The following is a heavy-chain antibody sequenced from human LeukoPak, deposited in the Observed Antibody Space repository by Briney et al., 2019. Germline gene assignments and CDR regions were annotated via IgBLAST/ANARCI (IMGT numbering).Heavy chain of an antibody. Sequence: ASVKVSCKASGYTFTSYGISWVRQAPGQGLEWMGWISAYNGNTNYAQKLQGRVTMTTDTSTSTAYMELRSLRSDDTAVYYCARVGDYGDYGYSWFDPWGQGTLVTVSS. CDR1: GYTFTSYG. D-gene: IGHD4-17*01. CDR2: ISAYNGNT. J-gene: IGHJ5*02. CDR3: ARVGDYGDYGYSWFDP. V-gene: IGHV1-18*01.